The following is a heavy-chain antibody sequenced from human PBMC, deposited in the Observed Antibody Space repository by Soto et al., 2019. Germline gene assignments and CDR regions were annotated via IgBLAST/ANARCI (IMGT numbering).Heavy chain of an antibody. CDR2: MYSGGST. J-gene: IGHJ6*02. D-gene: IGHD2-15*01. Sequence: QPGGSLRLSCAASGFTVNTKYMSWVRQAPGKGLEWFSVMYSGGSTYYADSVKGRFTVSRDNSKNILYLQMNSLRAEDTAVYYCARDVSGAALLDVWGQGTTVTVSS. V-gene: IGHV3-66*01. CDR3: ARDVSGAALLDV. CDR1: GFTVNTKY.